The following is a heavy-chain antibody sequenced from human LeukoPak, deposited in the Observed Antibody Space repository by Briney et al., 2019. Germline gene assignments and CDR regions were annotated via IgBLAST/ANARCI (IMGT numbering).Heavy chain of an antibody. D-gene: IGHD2-15*01. Sequence: GASVKVSCKASEYTFTSYDINWVRQATGQGLEWMGWMNPNSGNTVYAQKFQGRVTMTRDTSISTAYMELSSLRSEDTAMYYCARKNYCSGGSCYSRGWFDPWGQETLVTVSS. CDR3: ARKNYCSGGSCYSRGWFDP. J-gene: IGHJ5*02. CDR1: EYTFTSYD. CDR2: MNPNSGNT. V-gene: IGHV1-8*01.